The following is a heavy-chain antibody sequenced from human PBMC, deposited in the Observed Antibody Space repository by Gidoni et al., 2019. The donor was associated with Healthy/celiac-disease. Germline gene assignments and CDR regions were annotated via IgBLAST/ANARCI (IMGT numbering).Heavy chain of an antibody. Sequence: LSWVRQAPGKGLEWVANIKQDGSEKYYVDSVKCRFTISRDNAKNSLYLQMNSLRAEDTAVYYCARDRMGYFDMPPAYFDYWGQGTLVTVSS. CDR3: ARDRMGYFDMPPAYFDY. V-gene: IGHV3-7*03. J-gene: IGHJ4*02. D-gene: IGHD3-9*01. CDR2: IKQDGSEK.